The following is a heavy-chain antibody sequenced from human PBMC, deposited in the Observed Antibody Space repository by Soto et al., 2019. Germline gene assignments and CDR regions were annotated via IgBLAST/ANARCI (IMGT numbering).Heavy chain of an antibody. Sequence: ASVKVSCKASGYSFTSYDINWVRQATGQGLEWMGWMNPNSGNTGYAQKFQDRVTMTRDTSVSTAYLELRSLRSEDTAVYYCARPPYYYDSSGYVFGMDVWGQGTKVTVSS. CDR1: GYSFTSYD. D-gene: IGHD3-22*01. CDR2: MNPNSGNT. CDR3: ARPPYYYDSSGYVFGMDV. J-gene: IGHJ6*02. V-gene: IGHV1-8*01.